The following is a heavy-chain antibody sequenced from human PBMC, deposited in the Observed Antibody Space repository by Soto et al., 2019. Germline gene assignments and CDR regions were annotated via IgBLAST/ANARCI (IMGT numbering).Heavy chain of an antibody. CDR3: ARYCTNCVCYTPCYYYGMDV. CDR2: IIPIFGTA. D-gene: IGHD2-8*01. J-gene: IGHJ6*02. CDR1: GGTFSSYA. Sequence: QVQLVQSGAEEKKPGSSVKVSCKASGGTFSSYAISWVRQAPGQGLEWMGGIIPIFGTANYAQKFQGRVTITSNESTSTAYMELSSLRSEETAVYYCARYCTNCVCYTPCYYYGMDVWGQGTTVTLSS. V-gene: IGHV1-69*05.